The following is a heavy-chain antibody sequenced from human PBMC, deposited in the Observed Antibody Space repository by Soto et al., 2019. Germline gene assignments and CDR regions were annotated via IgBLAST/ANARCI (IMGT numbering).Heavy chain of an antibody. D-gene: IGHD1-26*01. V-gene: IGHV4-59*01. CDR2: ISYSGNT. CDR3: ASPKHDQWELLYFGY. Sequence: SETLSLTCTVSGGSIISGYWSWIRQPPGKGLEWIGYISYSGNTNYNPSLKSRVTMSVDTPKNQFSLRLSSVTTADTAVYYCASPKHDQWELLYFGYWGQGTLVTVSS. CDR1: GGSIISGY. J-gene: IGHJ4*02.